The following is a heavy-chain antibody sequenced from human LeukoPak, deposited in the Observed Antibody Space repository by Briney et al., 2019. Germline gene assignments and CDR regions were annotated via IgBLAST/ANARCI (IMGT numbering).Heavy chain of an antibody. J-gene: IGHJ6*04. Sequence: ASVKVSCKASGVTFSSYAISWVRQAPGQGLEWMGGIIPIFGTANYAQKVQGRVTITADKSTSTAYMELSSLRSEDTAVHYCARASGSRDYYGMDVWGKGTTVTVSS. D-gene: IGHD3-10*01. CDR1: GVTFSSYA. CDR3: ARASGSRDYYGMDV. V-gene: IGHV1-69*06. CDR2: IIPIFGTA.